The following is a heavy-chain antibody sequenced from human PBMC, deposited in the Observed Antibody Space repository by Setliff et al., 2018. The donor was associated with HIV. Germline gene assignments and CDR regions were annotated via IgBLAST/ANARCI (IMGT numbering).Heavy chain of an antibody. D-gene: IGHD6-13*01. CDR1: GGSFSGYY. CDR3: ARRGIAAAGSDS. CDR2: IYHSGST. Sequence: SETLSLTCAVYGGSFSGYYWSWIRQPPGKGLEWIGTIYHSGSTYYTPSLKSRVTISVDTSQNQFSLKLNSVTAADTAVYYCARRGIAAAGSDSWGQGTLVTVSS. J-gene: IGHJ4*02. V-gene: IGHV4-34*01.